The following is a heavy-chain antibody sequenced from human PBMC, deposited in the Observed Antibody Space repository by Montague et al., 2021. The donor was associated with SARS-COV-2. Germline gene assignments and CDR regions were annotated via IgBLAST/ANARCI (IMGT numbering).Heavy chain of an antibody. CDR1: GDSVSSNSAA. CDR2: TYYRSKWYT. Sequence: CDISGDSVSSNSAAWNWIRQSPSGGLEWLGRTYYRSKWYTDYAPSVKTRITITPDTSNNQFSPHLNSVTPGDTDVYYCAREGTVPGPRGIYFDDWGQGTLVTVSS. V-gene: IGHV6-1*01. CDR3: AREGTVPGPRGIYFDD. D-gene: IGHD1-1*01. J-gene: IGHJ4*02.